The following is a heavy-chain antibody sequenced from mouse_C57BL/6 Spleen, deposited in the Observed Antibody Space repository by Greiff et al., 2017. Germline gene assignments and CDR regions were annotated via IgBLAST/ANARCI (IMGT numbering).Heavy chain of an antibody. Sequence: QVQLQQSGAELVKPGASVKLSCKASGYTFTSYWMQWVKQRPGQGLEWIGEIDPSDSYTNYNQKFKGKATLTVDTSSSTAYMQLSSLTSEDSAVYYCARGGTGTYYFDYWGQGTTLTVSS. J-gene: IGHJ2*01. CDR1: GYTFTSYW. CDR3: ARGGTGTYYFDY. D-gene: IGHD4-1*01. V-gene: IGHV1-50*01. CDR2: IDPSDSYT.